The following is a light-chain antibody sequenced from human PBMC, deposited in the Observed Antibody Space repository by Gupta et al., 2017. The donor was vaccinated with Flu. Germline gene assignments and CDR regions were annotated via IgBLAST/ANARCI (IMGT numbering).Light chain of an antibody. CDR3: QVGDSSSDYV. CDR1: TIGSKS. CDR2: DDS. J-gene: IGLJ1*01. Sequence: SSVLTQPPSVSVAPGQTARITCGGNTIGSKSVHWYQQKPGQAPVLVVYDDSDRPAGIPERFSGSNSGNTATLTISRGEEGEEADYYCQVGDSSSDYVFGTGTKVTVL. V-gene: IGLV3-21*02.